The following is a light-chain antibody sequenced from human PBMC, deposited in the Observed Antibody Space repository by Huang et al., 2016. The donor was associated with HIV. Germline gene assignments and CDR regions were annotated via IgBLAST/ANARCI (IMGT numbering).Light chain of an antibody. V-gene: IGKV1-39*01. CDR1: QSISIY. CDR3: QQSYSTPWT. CDR2: AAS. Sequence: DIQMTQSPSSLSASVGDRVTITCRASQSISIYLNWYQQQPGKAPKLLIYAASRLQSGVPSRFSGSGSGTDFTLTISSLQPEDFATYYCQQSYSTPWTFGQGTKVEIK. J-gene: IGKJ1*01.